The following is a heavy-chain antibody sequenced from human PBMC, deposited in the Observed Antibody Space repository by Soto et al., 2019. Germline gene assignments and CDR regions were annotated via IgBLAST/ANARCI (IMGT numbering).Heavy chain of an antibody. J-gene: IGHJ6*03. V-gene: IGHV4-59*08. CDR3: ARLTTVTPYYYYYYMDV. D-gene: IGHD4-17*01. CDR2: IYYSGST. CDR1: GGSISSYY. Sequence: SETLSLTCTVSGGSISSYYWSWIRQPPGKGLEWIGYIYYSGSTNYNPSLKSRVTISADTSKNQFSLKLSSVTAADTAVYYCARLTTVTPYYYYYYMDVWGKGTTVTVSS.